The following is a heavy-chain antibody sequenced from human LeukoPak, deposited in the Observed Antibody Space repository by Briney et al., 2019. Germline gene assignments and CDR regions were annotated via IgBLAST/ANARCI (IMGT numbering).Heavy chain of an antibody. CDR3: VLAPNSNWFDF. CDR1: GDSVSGFY. J-gene: IGHJ5*01. Sequence: SETLSLTCSVSGDSVSGFYWNWIRQSPGTGLEWIGNIHYSGNSNYNPSLKSRVTMSIDTSRNQFFLKLNSLTAADTAVYYCVLAPNSNWFDFWGQGTQVTVSS. D-gene: IGHD2-8*01. V-gene: IGHV4-59*08. CDR2: IHYSGNS.